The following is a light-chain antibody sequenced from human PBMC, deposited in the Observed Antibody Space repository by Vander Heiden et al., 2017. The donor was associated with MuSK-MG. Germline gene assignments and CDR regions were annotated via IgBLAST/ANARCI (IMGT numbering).Light chain of an antibody. Sequence: EMVMTQSPATLSVSTGDSATLSCGASQSVYSDLAWYQQQPGQAPRLLIYGASTRATGIPARFSGSGYGTEFTLTISSVQSEDFAVYYCQQNKKWPLGTFGQGTKVEI. CDR1: QSVYSD. CDR2: GAS. CDR3: QQNKKWPLGT. V-gene: IGKV3-15*01. J-gene: IGKJ1*01.